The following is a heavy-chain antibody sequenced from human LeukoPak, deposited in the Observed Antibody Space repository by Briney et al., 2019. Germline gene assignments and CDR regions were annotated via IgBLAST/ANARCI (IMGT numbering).Heavy chain of an antibody. CDR3: AGGRSGYYGSGSYDN. CDR2: FLYSGST. Sequence: PSETLSLTCTVSGRSISAYYWSWLRQPPGKGLEGLADFLYSGSTNYNPSLKSRVTISLDTSKNQFSLKLNSVTAADTAVYYCAGGRSGYYGSGSYDNWGQGTLVTVSS. J-gene: IGHJ4*02. D-gene: IGHD3-10*01. V-gene: IGHV4-59*01. CDR1: GRSISAYY.